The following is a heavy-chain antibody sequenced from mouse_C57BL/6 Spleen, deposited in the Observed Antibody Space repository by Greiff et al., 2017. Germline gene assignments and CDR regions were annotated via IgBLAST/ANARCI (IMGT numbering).Heavy chain of an antibody. CDR2: ISSGGSYT. CDR3: ARHLIYDGYYDY. V-gene: IGHV5-6*01. D-gene: IGHD2-3*01. CDR1: GFTFSSYG. J-gene: IGHJ2*01. Sequence: EVKLVESGGDLVKPGGSLKLSCAASGFTFSSYGMSWVRQTPDKRLEWVATISSGGSYTYYPDSVKGRFTISRDNAKNTLYLQMSSLKSEDTAMYYCARHLIYDGYYDYWGQGTTLTVSS.